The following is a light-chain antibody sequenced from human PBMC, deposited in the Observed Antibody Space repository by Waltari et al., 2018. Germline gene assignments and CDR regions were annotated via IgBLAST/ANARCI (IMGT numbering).Light chain of an antibody. CDR2: GNT. CDR3: QSYDSNLSGLV. Sequence: QSVLTQPPSVSGAPGQRVTISCTGRSSNIGAPYDVHWYQHVPGTAPKVLIYGNTNRPSGVPDRFSASKSGTSASRAITGLQAEDEGYYYCQSYDSNLSGLVFGTGTKVTVL. CDR1: SSNIGAPYD. J-gene: IGLJ1*01. V-gene: IGLV1-40*01.